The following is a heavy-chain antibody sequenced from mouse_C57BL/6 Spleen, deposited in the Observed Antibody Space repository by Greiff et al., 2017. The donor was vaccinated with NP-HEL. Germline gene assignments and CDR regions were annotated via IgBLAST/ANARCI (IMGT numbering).Heavy chain of an antibody. J-gene: IGHJ3*01. D-gene: IGHD1-1*01. CDR1: GFTFSDYY. CDR2: INYDGSST. Sequence: EVQLVESEGGLVQPGSSMKLSCTASGFTFSDYYMAWVRQVPEKGLEWVANINYDGSSTYYLDSLKSRFIISRDNAKNILYLQMSSLKSEDTATYYCARGYYGSSGGFAYWGQGTLVTVSA. CDR3: ARGYYGSSGGFAY. V-gene: IGHV5-16*01.